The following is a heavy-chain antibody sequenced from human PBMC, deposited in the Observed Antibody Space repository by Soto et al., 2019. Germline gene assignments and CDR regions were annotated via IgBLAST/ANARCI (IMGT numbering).Heavy chain of an antibody. Sequence: GGSLRLSCEASGFNFSHYAMHWVRQAPGKGLEWLAIISLEGSNKYSAKPVKDRFTISRDNSKSTLYLQMNSLRPEDTAVYYCAKAGETPVAARFLDSWGQGTPVTVSS. CDR1: GFNFSHYA. D-gene: IGHD6-19*01. CDR2: ISLEGSNK. V-gene: IGHV3-30*18. J-gene: IGHJ4*02. CDR3: AKAGETPVAARFLDS.